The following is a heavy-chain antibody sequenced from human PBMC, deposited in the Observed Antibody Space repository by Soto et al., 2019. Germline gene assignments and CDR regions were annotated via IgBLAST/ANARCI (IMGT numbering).Heavy chain of an antibody. CDR1: GVTFSSET. CDR3: ATELGENPASPFDA. D-gene: IGHD3-10*01. J-gene: IGHJ4*02. V-gene: IGHV1-69*13. Sequence: AVKVSCKASGVTFSSETLGWVRQAPGQGLEWVGGIIPLFGTASYAQKFQGRVTITADESTSTVYMELSSLRSDDTAVYFCATELGENPASPFDAWGQGTLVTVSS. CDR2: IIPLFGTA.